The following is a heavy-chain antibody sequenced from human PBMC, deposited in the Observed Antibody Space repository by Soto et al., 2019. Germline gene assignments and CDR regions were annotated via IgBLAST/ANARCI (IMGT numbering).Heavy chain of an antibody. D-gene: IGHD2-21*02. CDR1: GFTFSMYS. V-gene: IGHV3-7*03. Sequence: PGGSLRLSCEVSGFTFSMYSMSWVRQSPGKGLEWVAKIPQDGVDGHYADSVKGRFTISRDNGKNSLYLQLSNLRAEDTAVYYCARDHLILPAHDFFYGSDVWGRGATVTVSS. CDR3: ARDHLILPAHDFFYGSDV. J-gene: IGHJ6*02. CDR2: IPQDGVDG.